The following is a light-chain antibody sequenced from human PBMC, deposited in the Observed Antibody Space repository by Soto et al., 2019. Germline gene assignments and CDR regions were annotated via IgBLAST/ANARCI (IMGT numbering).Light chain of an antibody. CDR1: QSISSW. V-gene: IGKV1-5*03. Sequence: DIQMTQSPYTLSASVGDRVPITCRARQSISSWWAWYHQKPGKAPKLLIYKESRLESGVPSRFSCSGSGTEFALNISSLQPDDFATYYCQQYNSYLFGGGTKVEIK. J-gene: IGKJ4*01. CDR3: QQYNSYL. CDR2: KES.